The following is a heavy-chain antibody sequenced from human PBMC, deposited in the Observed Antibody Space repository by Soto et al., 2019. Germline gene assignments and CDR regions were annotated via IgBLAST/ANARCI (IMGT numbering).Heavy chain of an antibody. CDR2: INHSGST. V-gene: IGHV4-34*01. J-gene: IGHJ5*02. D-gene: IGHD2-2*01. CDR1: GGSISSYY. CDR3: ARGGRCSSTSCYGGWFDP. Sequence: SETLSLTCTVSGGSISSYYWVWIRQPPGKGLEWIGEINHSGSTNYNPSLKSRVTISVDTSKNQFSLKLSSVTAADTAVYYCARGGRCSSTSCYGGWFDPWGQGTLVTVSS.